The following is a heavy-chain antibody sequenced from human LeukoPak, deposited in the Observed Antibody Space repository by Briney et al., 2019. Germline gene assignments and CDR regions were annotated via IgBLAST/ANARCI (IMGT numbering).Heavy chain of an antibody. CDR1: GGSISSSSYY. Sequence: SETLSLTCTVSGGSISSSSYYWGWIRQPPGKGLEWIGSIYYSGSTYYNPSLKSRVTISVDTSKNQFSLKLSSVTAADTAVYYCARVMTTPHFYYYYMDVWGKGTTVTVSS. V-gene: IGHV4-39*07. J-gene: IGHJ6*03. CDR2: IYYSGST. D-gene: IGHD4-17*01. CDR3: ARVMTTPHFYYYYMDV.